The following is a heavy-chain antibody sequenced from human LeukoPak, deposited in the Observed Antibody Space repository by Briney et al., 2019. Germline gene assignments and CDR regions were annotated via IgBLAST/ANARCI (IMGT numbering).Heavy chain of an antibody. Sequence: GGSLRLSCAASGFTFSSYWMSWVRQAPGKGLEWVANIKQDGSEKYYVDSVKGRFTISRDNAKNSLYLQMNSLRAEDTAVYYCARGVGDVVVPAAEDYWGQGTLVTVSS. CDR3: ARGVGDVVVPAAEDY. V-gene: IGHV3-7*01. CDR1: GFTFSSYW. CDR2: IKQDGSEK. J-gene: IGHJ4*02. D-gene: IGHD2-2*01.